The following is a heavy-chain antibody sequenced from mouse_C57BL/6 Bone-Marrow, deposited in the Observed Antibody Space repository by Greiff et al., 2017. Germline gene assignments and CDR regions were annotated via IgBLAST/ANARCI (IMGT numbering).Heavy chain of an antibody. CDR1: GYTFTSYW. CDR3: ARRYYGSSYDYFDY. D-gene: IGHD1-1*01. J-gene: IGHJ2*01. V-gene: IGHV1-72*01. Sequence: QVQLQQPGAELVKPGASVKLSCKASGYTFTSYWMHWVKQRPGRGLEWLGRIDPNSGGTKYNEKFKSKATLTVDKPSSTAYMQLSSLTSEDSAVYYCARRYYGSSYDYFDYWGQGTTLTVSS. CDR2: IDPNSGGT.